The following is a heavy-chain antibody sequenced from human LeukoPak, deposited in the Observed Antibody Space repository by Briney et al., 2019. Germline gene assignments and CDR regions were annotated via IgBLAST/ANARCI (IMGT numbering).Heavy chain of an antibody. CDR2: ISGSGGST. CDR3: AKGFLGSSTYYFDY. V-gene: IGHV3-23*01. CDR1: GFTFSSYA. J-gene: IGHJ4*02. D-gene: IGHD6-6*01. Sequence: PGGSLRLSCAASGFTFSSYAMSWVRQAPGKGLEWISAISGSGGSTYYADSVKGRFTISRDNSKNTLYLQMNSLRAEDTAVYYCAKGFLGSSTYYFDYWGQGTLVTVSS.